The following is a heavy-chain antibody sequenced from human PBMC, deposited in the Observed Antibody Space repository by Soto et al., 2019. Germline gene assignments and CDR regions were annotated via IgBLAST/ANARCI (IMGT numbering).Heavy chain of an antibody. CDR2: IIPIFGTA. V-gene: IGHV1-69*13. Sequence: SVKVSCKASGGTFSSYAISWVRQAPGQGLEWMGGIIPIFGTANYAQKFQGRVTITADESTSTAYMELSSLRSEDTAVYYCARGTERRKGPVETAMVYNWFDPWGRG. J-gene: IGHJ5*02. CDR1: GGTFSSYA. CDR3: ARGTERRKGPVETAMVYNWFDP. D-gene: IGHD5-18*01.